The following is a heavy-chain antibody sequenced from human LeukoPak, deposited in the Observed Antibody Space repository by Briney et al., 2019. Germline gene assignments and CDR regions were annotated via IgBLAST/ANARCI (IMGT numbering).Heavy chain of an antibody. CDR3: ASDTTNWGAFDI. V-gene: IGHV4-59*05. Sequence: SETLSLTCTVSGGSISSYYWSWIRQPPGKGLEWIGSIYYSGSTYYNSSLKSRVTISVDTSKNQFSLKLSSVTAADTAVYYCASDTTNWGAFDIWGQGTMVTVSS. J-gene: IGHJ3*02. CDR2: IYYSGST. CDR1: GGSISSYY. D-gene: IGHD3-16*01.